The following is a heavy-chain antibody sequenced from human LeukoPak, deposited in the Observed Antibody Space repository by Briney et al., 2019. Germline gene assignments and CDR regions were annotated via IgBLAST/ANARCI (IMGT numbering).Heavy chain of an antibody. CDR1: GGTFSSYA. Sequence: ASVKVSCKASGGTFSSYAISWVRQAPGQGLEWMGRIIPILGIANYAQKFQGRVTITADKSTSTAYMELSSLRSEDTAVYYCARVEGGYSYGYYVYWGQGTLVTVSS. CDR3: ARVEGGYSYGYYVY. V-gene: IGHV1-69*04. J-gene: IGHJ4*02. D-gene: IGHD5-18*01. CDR2: IIPILGIA.